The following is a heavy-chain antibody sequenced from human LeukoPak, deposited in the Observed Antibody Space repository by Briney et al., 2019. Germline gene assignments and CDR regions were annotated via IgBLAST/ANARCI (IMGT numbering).Heavy chain of an antibody. CDR2: IYSSGST. Sequence: SETLSLTCSVSGGSISNYYWCWIPHPPPHHLQWFGYIYSSGSTTYNPSLKSRVTISVDTSKNQFSLKLSSVTAADTAVYYCARHSNIGVRSFDCWGQGTLVSVSS. J-gene: IGHJ4*02. CDR1: GGSISNYY. V-gene: IGHV4-59*08. D-gene: IGHD6-6*01. CDR3: ARHSNIGVRSFDC.